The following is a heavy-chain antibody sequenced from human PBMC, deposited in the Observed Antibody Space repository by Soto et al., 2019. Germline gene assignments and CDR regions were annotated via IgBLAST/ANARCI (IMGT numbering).Heavy chain of an antibody. D-gene: IGHD6-6*01. J-gene: IGHJ5*02. Sequence: SETLSLTCTVSGGSINSYYWGWSRQPPGKGLEWIGCIHYSGSTNYNPSLKSRVTISVDTPKNQFSLKVNSMTAADTAVYYCARGGLAARKGRWFDPWGQGTLVTVSS. CDR2: IHYSGST. CDR3: ARGGLAARKGRWFDP. V-gene: IGHV4-59*01. CDR1: GGSINSYY.